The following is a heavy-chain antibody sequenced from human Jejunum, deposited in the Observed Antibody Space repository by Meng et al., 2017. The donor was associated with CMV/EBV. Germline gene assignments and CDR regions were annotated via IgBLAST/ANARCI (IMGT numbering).Heavy chain of an antibody. CDR3: TRDLPRTGQYFDY. J-gene: IGHJ4*02. Sequence: EVQLVESGGGLIQPGGSLRLSCAASGFAVSSNYMAWVRQVPGKGLEWVSLIHSDDRTFYADSVRGRFAVSRDNSKNTVYLQMNSLRPEDTAVYYCTRDLPRTGQYFDYWGRGTLVTVAS. CDR1: GFAVSSNY. V-gene: IGHV3-53*01. CDR2: IHSDDRT. D-gene: IGHD1-1*01.